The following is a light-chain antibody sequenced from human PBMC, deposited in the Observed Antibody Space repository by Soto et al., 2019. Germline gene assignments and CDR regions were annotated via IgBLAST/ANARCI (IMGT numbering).Light chain of an antibody. CDR2: HAS. CDR1: QNINTN. V-gene: IGKV3-15*01. J-gene: IGKJ4*01. Sequence: EIVMTQSPATLSVSPGEKATLSCRASQNINTNLAWYQQKPGQVPRLLIYHASTGDTGIPARFSGSGYGTELTLTIRSVQSEDFALYYCQQYNDWPLTFGGGTKVEIK. CDR3: QQYNDWPLT.